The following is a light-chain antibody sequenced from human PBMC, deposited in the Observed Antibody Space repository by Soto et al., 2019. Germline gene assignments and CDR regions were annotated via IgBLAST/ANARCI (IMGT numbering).Light chain of an antibody. V-gene: IGLV1-44*01. CDR1: SSNIGSHT. CDR3: AAWDDTLSAAV. Sequence: QSVLTQPPSASATPGQKVTISCSGSSSNIGSHTLNWYQQLPGTAPSLLIYSDNQRPSGVPDRFSGSTSGTSASLAISGLQAEDEAEYYCAAWDDTLSAAVFGGGTKLTVL. J-gene: IGLJ2*01. CDR2: SDN.